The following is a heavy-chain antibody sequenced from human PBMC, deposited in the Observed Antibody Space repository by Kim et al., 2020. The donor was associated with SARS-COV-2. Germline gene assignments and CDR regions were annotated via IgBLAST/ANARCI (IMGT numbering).Heavy chain of an antibody. V-gene: IGHV3-74*01. Sequence: GGSLRLSCAASGFSFSNYWMQWVRQAPGKGLVWVSLISSDGSITNYADSVKGRFAISRENAKNTLYLQLNSLRAGDTAVYYCVREGYSSSRFWGFDSWGQGTLVTVSS. CDR1: GFSFSNYW. CDR3: VREGYSSSRFWGFDS. J-gene: IGHJ4*02. D-gene: IGHD6-13*01. CDR2: ISSDGSIT.